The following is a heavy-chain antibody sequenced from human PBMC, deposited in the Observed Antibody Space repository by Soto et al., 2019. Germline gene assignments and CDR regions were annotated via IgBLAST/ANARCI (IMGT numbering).Heavy chain of an antibody. CDR1: GGTFSSYA. CDR3: ATPFAYCGCDCSDPPYYYYGMDV. D-gene: IGHD2-21*02. Sequence: ASVKVSCKASGGTFSSYAISWVRQAPGQGLEWMGGIIPIFGTANYAQKFQGRVTITADESTSTAYMELSSLRSEDTAVYYCATPFAYCGCDCSDPPYYYYGMDVWGQGTTVTVSS. J-gene: IGHJ6*02. V-gene: IGHV1-69*13. CDR2: IIPIFGTA.